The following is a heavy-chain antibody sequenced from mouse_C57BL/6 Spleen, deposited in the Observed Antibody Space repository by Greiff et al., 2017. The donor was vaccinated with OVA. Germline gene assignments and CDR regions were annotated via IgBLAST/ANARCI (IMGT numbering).Heavy chain of an antibody. CDR2: IDPSDSET. CDR1: GYTFTSYW. V-gene: IGHV1-52*01. Sequence: VQLQQPGAELVRPGSSVKLSCKASGYTFTSYWMHWVKQRPIQGLEWIGNIDPSDSETHYNQQFKDKATLTVDKSSSTAYMQLSSLTSEDSAVYYCARSLYSTYYFDYWGQGTTLTVSS. D-gene: IGHD2-5*01. J-gene: IGHJ2*01. CDR3: ARSLYSTYYFDY.